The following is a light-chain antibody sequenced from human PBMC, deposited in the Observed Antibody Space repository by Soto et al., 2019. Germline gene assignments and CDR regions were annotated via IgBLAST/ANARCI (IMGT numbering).Light chain of an antibody. CDR2: EDT. CDR3: CSYAGRSDDV. V-gene: IGLV2-23*01. J-gene: IGLJ1*01. CDR1: SSNIGSFNL. Sequence: QSALTQPASMSGSPGQSITISCTGDSSNIGSFNLVSWYQQHPGKVPKALIYEDTKRPSGVSSRFSASKTGNTASLTISGLQPADEADYYCCSYAGRSDDVFGPGTKVTVL.